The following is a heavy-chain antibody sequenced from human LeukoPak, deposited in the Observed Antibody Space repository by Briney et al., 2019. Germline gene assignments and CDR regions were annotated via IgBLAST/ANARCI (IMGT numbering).Heavy chain of an antibody. D-gene: IGHD3-22*01. CDR3: AKVRMITMIAYDAFDI. V-gene: IGHV3-74*01. CDR1: GFTFSNYW. J-gene: IGHJ3*02. Sequence: GGSLRLSCAASGFTFSNYWMHWVRQAPGKGLVWVSRINSDGINTSYADSVKGRFTISRDNAKNTLNLQMNSLRAEDTAVYYCAKVRMITMIAYDAFDIWGQGTMVTVSS. CDR2: INSDGINT.